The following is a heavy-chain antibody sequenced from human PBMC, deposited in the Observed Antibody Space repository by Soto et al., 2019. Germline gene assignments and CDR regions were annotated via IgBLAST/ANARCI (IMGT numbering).Heavy chain of an antibody. CDR2: LYTSGNT. Sequence: QVQLQESGPGLVKPSETLSLTCTVSGGSISSYYWSWIRQPAGKGLEWIGRLYTSGNTNYNPSLKSRVTMSVDTSKNQFSLKRSSVTAADTAVYYCASTTAMARGYFDYWGQGTLVTVSS. CDR1: GGSISSYY. J-gene: IGHJ4*02. CDR3: ASTTAMARGYFDY. D-gene: IGHD5-18*01. V-gene: IGHV4-4*07.